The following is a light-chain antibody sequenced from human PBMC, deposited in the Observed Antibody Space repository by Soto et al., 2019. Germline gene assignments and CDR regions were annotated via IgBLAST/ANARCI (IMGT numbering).Light chain of an antibody. Sequence: DIQLTQSPSFLSASVGDRVTITCRASQAISSYLAWFQQRPGKAPKVLIYAASTLLSGVPSRFSGSASGTEFTLTISSLQPEDFATYFCQQLNSYPWTFGQGTKVEIK. V-gene: IGKV1-9*01. J-gene: IGKJ1*01. CDR1: QAISSY. CDR2: AAS. CDR3: QQLNSYPWT.